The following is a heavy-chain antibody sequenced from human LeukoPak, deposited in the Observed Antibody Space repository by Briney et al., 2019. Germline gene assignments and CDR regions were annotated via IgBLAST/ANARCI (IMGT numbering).Heavy chain of an antibody. Sequence: PGGSLRLSCAASGFTFSSYEMNWVRQAPGKGLEWVSYISSSSTIYYADSVKGRFTISRDNAKNSLYLQMNSLRAEDTAVYYCARGGFGELFSSDYWGQGTLVTVSS. J-gene: IGHJ4*02. CDR3: ARGGFGELFSSDY. D-gene: IGHD3-10*01. V-gene: IGHV3-48*03. CDR2: ISSSSTI. CDR1: GFTFSSYE.